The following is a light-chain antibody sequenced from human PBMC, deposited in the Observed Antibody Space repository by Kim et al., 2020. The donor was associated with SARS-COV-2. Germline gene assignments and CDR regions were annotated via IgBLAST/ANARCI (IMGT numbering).Light chain of an antibody. CDR3: SSYTRTDTVV. J-gene: IGLJ2*01. CDR1: SGEVGGYKY. Sequence: GQSRTITSQGTSGEVGGYKYVARYRQQPDTAPKLMISDVDNRPSGVSDRFSGSKSGNTASLTISGLQAEDEGDYYCSSYTRTDTVVFGGGTQLTVL. V-gene: IGLV2-14*03. CDR2: DVD.